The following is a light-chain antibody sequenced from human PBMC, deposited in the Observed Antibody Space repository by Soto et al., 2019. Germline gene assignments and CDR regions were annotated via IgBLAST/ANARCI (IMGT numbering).Light chain of an antibody. Sequence: DVQMTQSPSILSASEGDSVTISCRASQSISHWLAWYKQKPGKAPDLLIYEASNLEGGVPSRFSGSGSGTDFTLTISRLQPDDFATYYCQQYLTFPWTFGQGTMVDIK. CDR2: EAS. V-gene: IGKV1-5*03. CDR3: QQYLTFPWT. CDR1: QSISHW. J-gene: IGKJ1*01.